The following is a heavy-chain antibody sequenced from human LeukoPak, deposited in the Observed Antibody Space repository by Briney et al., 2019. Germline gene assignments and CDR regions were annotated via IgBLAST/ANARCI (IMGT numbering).Heavy chain of an antibody. CDR1: GFTFRNYW. CDR2: IKQDGSKK. CDR3: ARDWGGAGSRGFDAFDL. V-gene: IGHV3-7*01. Sequence: PGGSLRLLCAPSGFTFRNYWMNWVRQAPGKGLEWVANIKQDGSKKHYVDSVKGRFTISRDNAKNSLYLQMNSLRGDDTAVYYWARDWGGAGSRGFDAFDLWLRGTILSVSS. J-gene: IGHJ3*01. D-gene: IGHD3-10*01.